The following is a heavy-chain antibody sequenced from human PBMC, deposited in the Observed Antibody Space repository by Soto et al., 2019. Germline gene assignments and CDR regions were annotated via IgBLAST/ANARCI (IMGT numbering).Heavy chain of an antibody. CDR2: IYYSGST. J-gene: IGHJ3*02. D-gene: IGHD2-2*01. V-gene: IGHV4-59*08. CDR1: GGSISSYY. Sequence: SETLSLTCTVSGGSISSYYWSWIRQPPGKGLEWIGNIYYSGSTNYNPSLKSRVTISVDTSKNQFSLKLSSVTAADTAVYYCARLRVPAAFDAFDIWGQGTMVTVSS. CDR3: ARLRVPAAFDAFDI.